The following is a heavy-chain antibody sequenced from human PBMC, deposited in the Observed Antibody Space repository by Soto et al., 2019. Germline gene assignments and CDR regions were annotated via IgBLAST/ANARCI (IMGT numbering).Heavy chain of an antibody. CDR2: IYYSGST. CDR3: ARRPAGNYGMDV. J-gene: IGHJ6*02. V-gene: IGHV4-39*01. Sequence: QLQLQESGPGLVKPSETLSLTCTVSGGSISSSSYYWGWIRQPPGKGLEWIGSIYYSGSTYYNPSLKSRVTIPVAPSTNQFSLKLSSVTAADTAVYYCARRPAGNYGMDVWGHGTTVTVSS. CDR1: GGSISSSSYY. D-gene: IGHD6-13*01.